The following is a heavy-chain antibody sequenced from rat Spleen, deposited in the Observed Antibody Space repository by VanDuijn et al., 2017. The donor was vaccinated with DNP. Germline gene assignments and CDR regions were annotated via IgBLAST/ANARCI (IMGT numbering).Heavy chain of an antibody. V-gene: IGHV5-19*01. CDR3: ATHDWDY. Sequence: EVQLVESGGGLVQPGRSLKLSCAASGFTFSNYGIHWIRQAPTKGLEWVASISPSGDNTYYRDSMKGRFTISRDNAKSTLYLQMDSLRSEDTATYYCATHDWDYWGQGVMVTVSS. CDR2: ISPSGDNT. D-gene: IGHD1-7*01. CDR1: GFTFSNYG. J-gene: IGHJ2*01.